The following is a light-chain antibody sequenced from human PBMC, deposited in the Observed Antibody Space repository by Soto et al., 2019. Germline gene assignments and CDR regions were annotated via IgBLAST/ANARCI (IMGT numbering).Light chain of an antibody. Sequence: DIQMTQSPSSLSASVGDRVTITCQASQDISNYLNWYQQKPGKAPKLLIYDASNLETGVPSRFSGSGFGTDFTFTIGSLQPEEIATYYCQQYDNLPRYTFGQGTKVEIK. CDR2: DAS. V-gene: IGKV1-33*01. CDR3: QQYDNLPRYT. J-gene: IGKJ2*01. CDR1: QDISNY.